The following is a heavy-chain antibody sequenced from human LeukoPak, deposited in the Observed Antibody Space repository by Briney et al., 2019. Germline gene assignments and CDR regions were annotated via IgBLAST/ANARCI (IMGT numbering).Heavy chain of an antibody. D-gene: IGHD3-22*01. CDR2: ISYDGSNK. CDR3: AKGSYDSSGYYFDY. V-gene: IGHV3-30*18. Sequence: GGSLRLSCAASGFTFSSYDMHWVRQAPGKGLEWVAVISYDGSNKYYADSVKGRFTISRDNSKNTLYLQMNSLRAEDTAVYYCAKGSYDSSGYYFDYWGQGTLVTVSS. J-gene: IGHJ4*02. CDR1: GFTFSSYD.